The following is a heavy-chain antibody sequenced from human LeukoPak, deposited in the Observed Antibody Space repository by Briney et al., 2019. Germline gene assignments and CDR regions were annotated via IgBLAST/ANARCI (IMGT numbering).Heavy chain of an antibody. CDR3: ARTDTTEGPIYYYYYYMDV. V-gene: IGHV1-18*01. D-gene: IGHD4-17*01. Sequence: ASVKVSWKASGYTFTSYGISWVRQAAGQGLEWMGWISAYNGNTNYAQKLQGRVTMTTDTSTSTAYMELRSLRSDDTAVYYCARTDTTEGPIYYYYYYMDVWGKGTTVTVSS. CDR2: ISAYNGNT. CDR1: GYTFTSYG. J-gene: IGHJ6*03.